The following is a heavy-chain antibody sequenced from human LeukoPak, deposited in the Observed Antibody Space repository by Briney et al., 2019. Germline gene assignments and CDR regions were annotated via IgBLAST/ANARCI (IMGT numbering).Heavy chain of an antibody. CDR1: GFTVSSNY. Sequence: GRCLRLSCAASGFTVSSNYMSWVRQPPGKGLEWVSVIYSGGSTYYADCVKGRFTISRDNSKNTLYLQMNRLGAEDTAVYYCAREPGPRSNWSWGQGTLVTVSS. J-gene: IGHJ4*02. D-gene: IGHD5-24*01. CDR2: IYSGGST. CDR3: AREPGPRSNWS. V-gene: IGHV3-53*01.